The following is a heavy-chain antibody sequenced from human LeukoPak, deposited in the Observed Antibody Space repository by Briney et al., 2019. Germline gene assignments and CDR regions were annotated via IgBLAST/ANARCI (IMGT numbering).Heavy chain of an antibody. CDR2: IKQDGSET. Sequence: GGSLRLSCAASEFTFSSYWMSWVRQAPGKGLEWVANIKQDGSETYYVDSVKGRFTISRDNAKNSLYLQMNSLRAEDTAVYYCARYGFRYQYDYWGQGTLVTVSS. CDR3: ARYGFRYQYDY. CDR1: EFTFSSYW. V-gene: IGHV3-7*01. J-gene: IGHJ4*02. D-gene: IGHD2-2*01.